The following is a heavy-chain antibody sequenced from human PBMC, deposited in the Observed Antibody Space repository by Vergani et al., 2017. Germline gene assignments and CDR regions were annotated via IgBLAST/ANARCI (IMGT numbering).Heavy chain of an antibody. CDR1: GDSISSGNN. CDR3: ASDTHSGQRADR. V-gene: IGHV4-59*01. CDR2: IHYSENT. J-gene: IGHJ5*02. D-gene: IGHD6-19*01. Sequence: QVQLQESGPGLVKPSQTLSLTCSVSGDSISSGNNWGWIRQPPGKGLEWIGSIHYSENTNYNPSLKTRVTISVDTAKNQFSLTVTSVTAADTAVYYCASDTHSGQRADRWGQGILVTVTS.